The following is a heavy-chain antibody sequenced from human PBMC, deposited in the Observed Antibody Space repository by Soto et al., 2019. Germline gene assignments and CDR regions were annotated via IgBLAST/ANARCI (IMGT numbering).Heavy chain of an antibody. V-gene: IGHV3-33*08. CDR2: IWYDGSNK. Sequence: GGSLRLSCAASGFTFSSYWMHWVRQAPGKGLEWVAVIWYDGSNKYYADSVKGRFTISRDNSKNTLYLQMNSLRAEDTAVYYCARDSGPPYDFWSGSLGDYYYYYGMDVWGQGTTVTVSS. CDR3: ARDSGPPYDFWSGSLGDYYYYYGMDV. CDR1: GFTFSSYW. J-gene: IGHJ6*01. D-gene: IGHD3-3*01.